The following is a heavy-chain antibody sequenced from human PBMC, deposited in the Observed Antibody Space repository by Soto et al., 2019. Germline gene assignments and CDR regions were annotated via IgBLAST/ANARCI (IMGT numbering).Heavy chain of an antibody. CDR1: GGSFSGYY. D-gene: IGHD4-17*01. CDR3: ARGHLTYGDYYYYGMDV. J-gene: IGHJ6*02. CDR2: INHSGST. Sequence: QVQLQQWGAGLLKPSETLSLTCAVYGGSFSGYYWSWIRQPPGKGLEWIGEINHSGSTNYNPSLKSRVTISVDTSKNQFSLKLSSVTAADTDVYYCARGHLTYGDYYYYGMDVWGQGTTVTVSS. V-gene: IGHV4-34*01.